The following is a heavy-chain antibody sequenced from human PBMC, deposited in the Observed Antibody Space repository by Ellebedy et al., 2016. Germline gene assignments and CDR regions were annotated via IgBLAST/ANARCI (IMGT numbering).Heavy chain of an antibody. J-gene: IGHJ4*02. CDR1: GFTFSNAW. CDR3: TTVYRYNYDSV. D-gene: IGHD5-18*01. CDR2: IKSKTDGGAA. V-gene: IGHV3-15*01. Sequence: GESLKISCAASGFTFSNAWMNWVRQAPGKGLEWVGRIKSKTDGGAADYAAPVKGRFTISSDDSKNTLYLQMNRLKTEDRAVYFCTTVYRYNYDSVWGQGTLVTVSS.